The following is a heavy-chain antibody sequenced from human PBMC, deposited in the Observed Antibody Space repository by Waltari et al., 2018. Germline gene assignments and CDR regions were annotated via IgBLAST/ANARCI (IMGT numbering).Heavy chain of an antibody. CDR2: IRTKAFGETA. V-gene: IGHV3-49*03. D-gene: IGHD3-3*01. J-gene: IGHJ4*02. CDR3: TRDFWREIDF. Sequence: EVQLVESGGGVVQPGRSLRLSCRTSGFTFGDYVMSWIRQSPGKGLEVVGFIRTKAFGETAEYAASVEGRFTISRDDSNSIVYLQMNSLKTEDTAVYYCTRDFWREIDFWGQGTLVIVSS. CDR1: GFTFGDYV.